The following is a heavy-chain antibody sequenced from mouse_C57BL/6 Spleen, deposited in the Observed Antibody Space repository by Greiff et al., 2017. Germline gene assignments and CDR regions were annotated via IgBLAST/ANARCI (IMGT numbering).Heavy chain of an antibody. CDR2: INPSTGGT. J-gene: IGHJ4*01. CDR1: GYSFTGYY. V-gene: IGHV1-42*01. Sequence: VQLQQSGPELVKPGASVKISCKASGYSFTGYYMNWVKQSPEKSLEWIGEINPSTGGTTYNQKFKAKATLTVDKSSSTAYMQLKSLTSEDSAVYYCARMGDMDYWGQGTSVTVSS. CDR3: ARMGDMDY.